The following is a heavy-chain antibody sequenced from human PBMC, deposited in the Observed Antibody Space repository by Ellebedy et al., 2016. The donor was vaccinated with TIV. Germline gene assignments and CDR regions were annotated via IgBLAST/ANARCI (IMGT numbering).Heavy chain of an antibody. D-gene: IGHD3-10*01. CDR2: ISGSGGTT. CDR1: GFTFSGYS. CDR3: TRHMFGSGISLDY. V-gene: IGHV3-23*01. Sequence: GGSLRLSXAGSGFTFSGYSMNWVRQAPGKGLDWVSVISGSGGTTYYADSVKGRFTISRDNSKNTLYLQMNSLKTEDTAVYYCTRHMFGSGISLDYWGQGTLVTVSS. J-gene: IGHJ4*02.